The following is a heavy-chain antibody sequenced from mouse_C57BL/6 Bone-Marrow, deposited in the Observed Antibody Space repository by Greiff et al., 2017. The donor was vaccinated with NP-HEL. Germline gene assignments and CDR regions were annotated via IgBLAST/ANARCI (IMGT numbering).Heavy chain of an antibody. CDR2: IWTGGGT. CDR3: ARGRLITTVVASYWYFDV. D-gene: IGHD1-1*01. V-gene: IGHV2-9-1*01. Sequence: VKLKESGPGLVAPSQSLSITCTVSGFSLTSYAISWVRQPPGKGLEWLGVIWTGGGTNYNSALKSRLSISKDNSKSQVFLKMNSLQTDDTARYYCARGRLITTVVASYWYFDVWGTGTTVTVSS. CDR1: GFSLTSYA. J-gene: IGHJ1*03.